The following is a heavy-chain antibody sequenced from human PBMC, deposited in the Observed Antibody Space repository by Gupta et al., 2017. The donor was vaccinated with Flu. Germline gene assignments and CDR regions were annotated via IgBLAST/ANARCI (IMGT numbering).Heavy chain of an antibody. CDR1: GGSFSGYY. V-gene: IGHV4-34*01. D-gene: IGHD2-21*02. CDR2: INHSGST. J-gene: IGHJ2*01. Sequence: QVQLQQWGAGRLQPSETLSLSCAVHGGSFSGYYWSWIRQPPEKGLEWIGEINHSGSTNYNPSLKSRVTKSVDTAKNQFSLKLSSVTAADTAVYYCARGREIVVVTARPYWYFDLWGRGTRVTVSS. CDR3: ARGREIVVVTARPYWYFDL.